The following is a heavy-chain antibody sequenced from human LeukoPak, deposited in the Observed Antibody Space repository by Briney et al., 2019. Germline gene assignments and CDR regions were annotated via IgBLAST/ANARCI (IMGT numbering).Heavy chain of an antibody. CDR1: GFTFTRFA. J-gene: IGHJ4*02. V-gene: IGHV3-23*01. CDR2: LCDSGVRT. Sequence: GGSVRLSCAASGFTFTRFAMPWVRQAPGKGLEGVSTLCDSGVRTYYADSVKGRFTISRDNSRNTLYLQMNSLRAEDTAVYFCAKTRYCSGGSCHPDYWGQGTLVTVSS. CDR3: AKTRYCSGGSCHPDY. D-gene: IGHD2-15*01.